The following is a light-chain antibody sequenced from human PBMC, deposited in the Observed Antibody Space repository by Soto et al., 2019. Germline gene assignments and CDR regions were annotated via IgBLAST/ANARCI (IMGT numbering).Light chain of an antibody. CDR3: QQYGSPLT. J-gene: IGKJ4*01. V-gene: IGKV3-20*01. Sequence: EIVLTQSPATLSVSPGGRATLSXRDSQSVASSYLAWYQQKPGQPPRLLIYGASSRATGIPDRFSGSGSGTDFTLTISRLEPEDFAVYYCQQYGSPLTFGGGTKVDIK. CDR1: QSVASSY. CDR2: GAS.